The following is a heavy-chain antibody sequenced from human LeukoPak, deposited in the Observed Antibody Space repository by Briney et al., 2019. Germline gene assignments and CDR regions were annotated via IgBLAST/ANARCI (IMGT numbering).Heavy chain of an antibody. CDR2: MNPNSGNT. CDR3: ARRPGRRLTRSYYYYMDV. Sequence: ASVKVSCKASGYTFTSYYMRWVRQAPGQGLEWMGWMNPNSGNTGYAQKFQGRVTMTRNTSISTAYMELSSLRSEDTAVYYCARRPGRRLTRSYYYYMDVWGKGTTVTVSS. V-gene: IGHV1-8*02. CDR1: GYTFTSYY. J-gene: IGHJ6*03. D-gene: IGHD1/OR15-1a*01.